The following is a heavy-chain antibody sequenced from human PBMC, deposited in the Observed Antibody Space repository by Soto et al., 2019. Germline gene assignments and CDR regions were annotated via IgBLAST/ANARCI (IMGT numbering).Heavy chain of an antibody. Sequence: ASVKVSCKASGYSFANYGITWVRQAPGQGLEWMGWISGYNSNTNYAQKFEGRVTMTKDTTKSTAYLEVRSLRFDDTAVYYCGRESHWEPVLYWGQGTPVTVSS. V-gene: IGHV1-18*01. CDR1: GYSFANYG. CDR2: ISGYNSNT. D-gene: IGHD1-26*01. CDR3: GRESHWEPVLY. J-gene: IGHJ4*02.